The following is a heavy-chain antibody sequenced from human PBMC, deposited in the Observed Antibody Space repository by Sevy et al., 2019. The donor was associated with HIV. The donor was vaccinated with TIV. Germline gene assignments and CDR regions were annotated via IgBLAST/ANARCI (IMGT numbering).Heavy chain of an antibody. D-gene: IGHD4-17*01. V-gene: IGHV1-69*10. J-gene: IGHJ2*01. CDR1: GGTFSSFD. CDR2: IIPILGIA. CDR3: ARDIYGDFLGLFNL. Sequence: ASVKVSCKASGGTFSSFDINWVRQAPGQGLEWMGGIIPILGIANYAQKFQGRVTITADKSANIAYMELSSLRSEDTAVYYCARDIYGDFLGLFNLWGRGTLVTVSS.